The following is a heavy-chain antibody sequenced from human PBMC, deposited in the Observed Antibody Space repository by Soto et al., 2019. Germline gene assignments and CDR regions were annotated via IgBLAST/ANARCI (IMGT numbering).Heavy chain of an antibody. CDR3: ARSLSSSSDYFEP. Sequence: PSQTRSLTCYVARDFIASGEYYWTCVCQPPGKGLECIGYIYKTGTTYCKPHLKSRPFSWVERSKSRFFLSLTSVTAPDTAMYYCARSLSSSSDYFEPWRQGTLVT. V-gene: IGHV4-30-4*01. J-gene: IGHJ1*01. CDR1: RDFIASGEYY. CDR2: IYKTGTT. D-gene: IGHD6-6*01.